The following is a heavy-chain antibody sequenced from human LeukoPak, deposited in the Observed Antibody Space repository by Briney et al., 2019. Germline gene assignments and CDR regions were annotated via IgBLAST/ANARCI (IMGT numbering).Heavy chain of an antibody. CDR3: AREGYNYGLSYSYHFDY. Sequence: PGGSLRLSCAASGFTFSSYWMHWVRQAPGKGLVWVSRISGDESSTSYADSVKGRFTISRDNAKNTLFLQMNSLRAEDTAVYYCAREGYNYGLSYSYHFDYWGQGVLVTVSA. CDR2: ISGDESST. CDR1: GFTFSSYW. J-gene: IGHJ4*02. V-gene: IGHV3-74*01. D-gene: IGHD5-18*01.